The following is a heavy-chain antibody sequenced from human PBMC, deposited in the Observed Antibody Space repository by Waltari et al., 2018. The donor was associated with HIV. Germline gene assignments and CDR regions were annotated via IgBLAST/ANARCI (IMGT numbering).Heavy chain of an antibody. J-gene: IGHJ6*02. CDR1: GFPSGSYW. CDR3: ARERERSMDV. Sequence: EVQLVESGGGSVQRGGSLRLSCPASGFPSGSYWLLWVRQVPGKGLVWVSRINTDGSTTNYADSVKGRFTISRDNATNTLFLQMISLRGEDTAVYYCARERERSMDVWGQGTTVTISS. D-gene: IGHD1-1*01. V-gene: IGHV3-74*01. CDR2: INTDGSTT.